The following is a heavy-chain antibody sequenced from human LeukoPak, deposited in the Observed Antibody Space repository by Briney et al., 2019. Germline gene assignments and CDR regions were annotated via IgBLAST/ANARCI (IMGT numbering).Heavy chain of an antibody. Sequence: SETLSLTCAVSGGSISSGGYPWSWIRQPPGKGLEWIGYIYHSGSTNYNPSLKSRVTISVDTSKNQFSLKLSSVTAADTAVYYCASLLWFGEFIDYWGQGTLVTVSS. CDR3: ASLLWFGEFIDY. V-gene: IGHV4-30-2*01. D-gene: IGHD3-10*01. J-gene: IGHJ4*02. CDR2: IYHSGST. CDR1: GGSISSGGYP.